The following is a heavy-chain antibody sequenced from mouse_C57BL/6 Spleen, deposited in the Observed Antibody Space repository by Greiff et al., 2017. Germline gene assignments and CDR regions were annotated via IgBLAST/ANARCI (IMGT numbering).Heavy chain of an antibody. V-gene: IGHV1-50*01. CDR1: GYTFTSYW. J-gene: IGHJ1*03. Sequence: QVQLQQPGAELVKPGASAKLSCKASGYTFTSYWMQWVKQRPGQGLEWIGEIDPSDSYTNYNQKFKGKATLTVDTSSSTAYMQLSSLTSEDSAVYYCARSHYYGSSPYWYFDVWGTGTTVTVSS. D-gene: IGHD1-1*01. CDR3: ARSHYYGSSPYWYFDV. CDR2: IDPSDSYT.